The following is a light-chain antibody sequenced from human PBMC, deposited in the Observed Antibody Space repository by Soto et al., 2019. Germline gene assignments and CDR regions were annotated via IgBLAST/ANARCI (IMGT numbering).Light chain of an antibody. Sequence: QSVLTQPASVSGSPGQSITISCTGTSSDVGRYKFVSWYQQFPNKAPKLMIYEVRDRPPGVSNRFSGSKSGNTASLTISGLQADDEADYYCSSYTSSATWVFGEGTKLTVL. CDR1: SSDVGRYKF. CDR3: SSYTSSATWV. CDR2: EVR. J-gene: IGLJ3*02. V-gene: IGLV2-14*01.